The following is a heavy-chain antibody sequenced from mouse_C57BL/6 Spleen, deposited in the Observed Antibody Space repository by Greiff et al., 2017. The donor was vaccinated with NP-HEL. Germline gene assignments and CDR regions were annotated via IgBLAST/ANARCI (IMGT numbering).Heavy chain of an antibody. D-gene: IGHD2-1*01. V-gene: IGHV1-61*01. CDR1: GYTFTSYW. J-gene: IGHJ3*01. Sequence: QVQLQQPGAELVRPGSSVKLSCKASGYTFTSYWMGWVKQRPGQGLEWIGNIYPSDSETHYNQKFKDKATLTVDKSSSTAYMQLSSLTSEDSAVYYCARLAYGNSFAYWGQGTLVTVSA. CDR2: IYPSDSET. CDR3: ARLAYGNSFAY.